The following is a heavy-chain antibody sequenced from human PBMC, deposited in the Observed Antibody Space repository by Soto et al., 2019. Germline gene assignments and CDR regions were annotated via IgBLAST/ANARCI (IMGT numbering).Heavy chain of an antibody. CDR3: ARDRGYCSGGSCPGWFDP. D-gene: IGHD2-15*01. Sequence: QVQLVQSGAEVKKPGSSVKVSCKASGGTFSSYTISWVRQAPGQGLEWMGRIIPILGIANYAQKFQGRVTINADKSTSTAYMELSSLRSEDTAVYYCARDRGYCSGGSCPGWFDPWGQGTLVTVSS. CDR2: IIPILGIA. J-gene: IGHJ5*02. CDR1: GGTFSSYT. V-gene: IGHV1-69*08.